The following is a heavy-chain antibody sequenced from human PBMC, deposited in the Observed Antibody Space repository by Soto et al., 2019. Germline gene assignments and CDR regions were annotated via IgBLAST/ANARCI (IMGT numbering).Heavy chain of an antibody. Sequence: SGKVSCKASGGTFSSYAISWVRQAPGQGLEWMGGIIPIFGTANYAQKFQGRVTITADESTSTAYMELSSLRSEDTAVYYCARGLGGRNWFDPWGQGTLVTVSS. D-gene: IGHD3-10*01. V-gene: IGHV1-69*13. CDR3: ARGLGGRNWFDP. J-gene: IGHJ5*02. CDR2: IIPIFGTA. CDR1: GGTFSSYA.